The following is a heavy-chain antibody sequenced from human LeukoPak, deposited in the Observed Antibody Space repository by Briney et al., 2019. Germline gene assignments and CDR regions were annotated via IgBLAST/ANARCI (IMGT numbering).Heavy chain of an antibody. CDR2: ISAYNGNT. J-gene: IGHJ4*02. CDR1: GYTFTSYG. D-gene: IGHD2-15*01. CDR3: ARVGGVVVAAKIDY. Sequence: ASVKVSCKASGYTFTSYGISWVRQAPGQGLEWMGWISAYNGNTNYAQKLQGRVTMTTDASTSTAYMELRSLRSDDTAVYYCARVGGVVVAAKIDYWGQGTLVTVSS. V-gene: IGHV1-18*01.